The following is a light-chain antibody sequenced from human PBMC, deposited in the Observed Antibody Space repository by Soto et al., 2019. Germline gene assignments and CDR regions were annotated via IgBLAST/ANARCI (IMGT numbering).Light chain of an antibody. CDR2: AAS. CDR3: LQDYNYPYT. V-gene: IGKV1-6*01. J-gene: IGKJ5*01. Sequence: AIQVTQSPSSLSASVGDRVTITCRTSQGIRSALGWYQQKPGKAPKLLIYAASSLQSGVPSRFSGSGSGTDFTLTISSLQPEDFATYYCLQDYNYPYTFGQGTRLEI. CDR1: QGIRSA.